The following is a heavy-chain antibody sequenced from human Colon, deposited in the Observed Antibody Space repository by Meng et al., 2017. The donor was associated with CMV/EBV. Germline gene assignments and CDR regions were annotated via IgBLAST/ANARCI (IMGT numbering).Heavy chain of an antibody. V-gene: IGHV2-5*02. CDR2: IYWDDDK. D-gene: IGHD2-21*01. J-gene: IGHJ4*02. CDR1: GFSLDSHGVG. Sequence: QITLKESGPTLVKPTQTLTLTCTFSGFSLDSHGVGVGWIRQPPGKAPEWVALIYWDDDKRYSPSLENRLTITKDTSKNQVVLTMTDMGPMDTATYFCSRRRTSIPFDYWGQGILVTV. CDR3: SRRRTSIPFDY.